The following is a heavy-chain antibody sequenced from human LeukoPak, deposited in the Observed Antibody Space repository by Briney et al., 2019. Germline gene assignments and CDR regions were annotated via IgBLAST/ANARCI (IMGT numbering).Heavy chain of an antibody. J-gene: IGHJ4*02. CDR2: INPNSGGT. CDR3: ARSRVSVVVIIFDY. V-gene: IGHV1-2*02. CDR1: GYTFTGYY. Sequence: GASVEVSCKASGYTFTGYYMHWVRQAPGQGLEWMGWINPNSGGTNYAQKFQGRVTMTRDTSISTAYMELSRLRSDDTAVYYCARSRVSVVVIIFDYWGQGTLVTVSS. D-gene: IGHD2-2*01.